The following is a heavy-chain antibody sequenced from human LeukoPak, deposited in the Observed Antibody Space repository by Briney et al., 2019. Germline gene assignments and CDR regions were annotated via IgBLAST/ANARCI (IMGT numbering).Heavy chain of an antibody. Sequence: GASVKVSCKASGGTFSSYAISWVRQAPGQGLEWMGRIIPILGIANYAQKFQGRVTITADKSTSTAYMELSSLRSEDTAVYYCARGGGYNCYYFDYWGQGTLVTVSS. V-gene: IGHV1-69*04. CDR2: IIPILGIA. J-gene: IGHJ4*02. CDR3: ARGGGYNCYYFDY. CDR1: GGTFSSYA. D-gene: IGHD5-24*01.